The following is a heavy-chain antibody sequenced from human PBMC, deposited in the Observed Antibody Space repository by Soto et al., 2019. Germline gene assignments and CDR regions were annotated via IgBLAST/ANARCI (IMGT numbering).Heavy chain of an antibody. CDR2: IYPGDSDT. CDR3: ARDRCSGGSCDFDY. D-gene: IGHD2-15*01. CDR1: GYRFTSYW. J-gene: IGHJ4*02. V-gene: IGHV5-51*01. Sequence: GESLKISCKGSGYRFTSYWIGWVRQMPGKGLEWMGIIYPGDSDTRYSPSFQGQVTISADKSISTAYLQWSSLRAEDTAVYYCARDRCSGGSCDFDYWGQGTLVTVSS.